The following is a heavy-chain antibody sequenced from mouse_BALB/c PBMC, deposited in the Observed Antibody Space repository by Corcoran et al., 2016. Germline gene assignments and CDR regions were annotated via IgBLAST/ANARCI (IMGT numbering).Heavy chain of an antibody. CDR1: GFNIKDTY. D-gene: IGHD2-1*01. V-gene: IGHV14-3*02. CDR2: IDPANGNT. Sequence: EVQLQQSGAELVKPGASVKLSCTASGFNIKDTYMHWVKQRPEQGLEWIGRIDPANGNTKYDPKFQGKATITADTSSNTAYLQLSSLTSEETAVYYCAREGVFYGNYEFWFAYWGQGTLVTVSA. CDR3: AREGVFYGNYEFWFAY. J-gene: IGHJ3*01.